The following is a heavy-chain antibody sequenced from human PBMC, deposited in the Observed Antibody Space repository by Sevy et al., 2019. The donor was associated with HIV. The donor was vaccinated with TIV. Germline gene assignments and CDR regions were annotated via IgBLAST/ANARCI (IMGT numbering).Heavy chain of an antibody. D-gene: IGHD6-6*01. Sequence: SETLSLTCTVSGDSISSYYWSWIRQSPGKGLEWIGYIFYNGITNYNPSLKSRVTISVDTSKNQFSLKLGSVTASDTAVYYCARSMAAPRGMDVWGQGTTVTISS. CDR3: ARSMAAPRGMDV. V-gene: IGHV4-59*01. CDR2: IFYNGIT. CDR1: GDSISSYY. J-gene: IGHJ6*02.